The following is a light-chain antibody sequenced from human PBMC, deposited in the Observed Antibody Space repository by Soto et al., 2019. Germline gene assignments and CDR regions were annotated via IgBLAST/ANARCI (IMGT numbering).Light chain of an antibody. CDR2: EGS. J-gene: IGLJ1*01. Sequence: QSALTQPASVSGSPGQSITISCTATSSDVGSYNFVSWYQQHPGKAPKLMIYEGSRRPSGVSNRFSGSESGNTASLTISGLQAEDEADYYCCSYAGSSTPHYVFGTGTKVTVL. V-gene: IGLV2-23*01. CDR3: CSYAGSSTPHYV. CDR1: SSDVGSYNF.